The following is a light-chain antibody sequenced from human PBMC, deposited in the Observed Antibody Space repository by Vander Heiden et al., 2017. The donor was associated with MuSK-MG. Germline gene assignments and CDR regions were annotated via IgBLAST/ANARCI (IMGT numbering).Light chain of an antibody. Sequence: DIQMTQSPSTLSASVGDRVTITCRASQSISSWLAWYQQKPGRAPKLLIYKASTLESGVPSRPSGSRSGTEFTLTMMSLQPADLATYHTLLETSIAKTSGGGTKVXIK. V-gene: IGKV1-5*03. CDR1: QSISSW. CDR3: LLETSIAKT. J-gene: IGKJ4*01. CDR2: KAS.